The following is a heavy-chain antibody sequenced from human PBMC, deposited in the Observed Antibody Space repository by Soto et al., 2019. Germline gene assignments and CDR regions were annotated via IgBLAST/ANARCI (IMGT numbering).Heavy chain of an antibody. D-gene: IGHD3-10*01. CDR2: INSDGSST. CDR3: ARAVRSGSYPYYYYGMDV. CDR1: GFTFSNYW. Sequence: PGGSLRLSCAASGFTFSNYWMQWVRQAPGKGLVWVSRINSDGSSTSYADSVKGRFTISRDNAKNTLYLQMNSLRAEDTAVYYCARAVRSGSYPYYYYGMDVWGQGTTVT. J-gene: IGHJ6*02. V-gene: IGHV3-74*01.